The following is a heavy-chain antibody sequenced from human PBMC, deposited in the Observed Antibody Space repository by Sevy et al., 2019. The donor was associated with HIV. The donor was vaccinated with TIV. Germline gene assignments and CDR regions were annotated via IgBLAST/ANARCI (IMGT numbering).Heavy chain of an antibody. CDR1: GFTFSCYG. V-gene: IGHV3-30*02. CDR3: ARTGIAAAGFYYGMDV. D-gene: IGHD6-13*01. Sequence: GGSLRLSCAASGFTFSCYGMHWVRQAPGKGLEWVAFIRYDGSNKYYADSVKGRFTISRDNSKNTLYLQMNSLRAEDTAVYYCARTGIAAAGFYYGMDVWGQGTTVTVSS. CDR2: IRYDGSNK. J-gene: IGHJ6*02.